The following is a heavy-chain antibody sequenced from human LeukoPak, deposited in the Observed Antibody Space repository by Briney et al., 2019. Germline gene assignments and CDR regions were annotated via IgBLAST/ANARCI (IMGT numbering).Heavy chain of an antibody. V-gene: IGHV3-30*02. J-gene: IGHJ4*02. CDR2: IRYDGSNK. Sequence: GGSLRLSCAASGFTFSSYGMHWVRQAPGKGLEWVAFIRYDGSNKYYADSVKGRFTISRDNSKNTLYLQMNSLRAEDTAVYYCARDPPVAGSGSYYYDYWGQGTLVTVSS. D-gene: IGHD3-10*01. CDR1: GFTFSSYG. CDR3: ARDPPVAGSGSYYYDY.